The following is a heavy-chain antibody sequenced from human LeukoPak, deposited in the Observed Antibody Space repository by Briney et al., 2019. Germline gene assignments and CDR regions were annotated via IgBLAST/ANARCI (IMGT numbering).Heavy chain of an antibody. J-gene: IGHJ1*01. D-gene: IGHD6-25*01. CDR3: ARGSQRRYFQH. Sequence: TLSLTCTVSGGSISSGGYYWSWIRQHPGKGLEWIGYIYYSGSTYYNPSLKSRVTISVDTSKNRFSLKLSSVTAADTAVYYCARGSQRRYFQHWGQGTLVTVSS. CDR2: IYYSGST. V-gene: IGHV4-31*03. CDR1: GGSISSGGYY.